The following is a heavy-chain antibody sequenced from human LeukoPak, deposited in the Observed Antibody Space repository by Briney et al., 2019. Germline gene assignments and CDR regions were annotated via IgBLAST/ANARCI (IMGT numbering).Heavy chain of an antibody. J-gene: IGHJ4*02. CDR3: ARGSHYDILTGYFSPPYY. Sequence: ASVKVSCKASGYTFTRYGINWVRQAPGQGLEWMGWISAYNGNTKYEQKFQGRVTMTTDTSTSTAYMELRSLRSDDTAVYYCARGSHYDILTGYFSPPYYWGQGTLVTVSS. V-gene: IGHV1-18*01. D-gene: IGHD3-9*01. CDR1: GYTFTRYG. CDR2: ISAYNGNT.